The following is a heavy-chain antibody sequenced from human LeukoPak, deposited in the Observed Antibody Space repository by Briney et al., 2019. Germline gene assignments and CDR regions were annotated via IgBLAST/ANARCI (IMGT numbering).Heavy chain of an antibody. V-gene: IGHV3-21*01. D-gene: IGHD1-26*01. CDR1: GFTFSSYS. Sequence: GGSLRLSCAASGFTFSSYSMNWVRQAPGKGLEWVSSISSSSSYIYYADSVKGRVTISRDNAKTSLYLQMNSLRAEDTAVYYCARSGKNSGSFTWFDPWGQGTLVTVSS. CDR3: ARSGKNSGSFTWFDP. CDR2: ISSSSSYI. J-gene: IGHJ5*02.